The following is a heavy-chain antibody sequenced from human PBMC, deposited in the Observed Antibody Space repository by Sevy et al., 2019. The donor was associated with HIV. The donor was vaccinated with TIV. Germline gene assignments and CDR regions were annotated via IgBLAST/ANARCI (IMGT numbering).Heavy chain of an antibody. CDR2: IKADGSDK. Sequence: GGSLRLSCAASGFSLSANWMNWVRQAPGKGLEWVANIKADGSDKHYVDSVEGRFTISRDNAKNLLFLQMNSLRVEDTAVYYCAHETFGRFESWGQGPLVTVSS. CDR3: AHETFGRFES. V-gene: IGHV3-7*01. CDR1: GFSLSANW. J-gene: IGHJ4*02. D-gene: IGHD3-16*01.